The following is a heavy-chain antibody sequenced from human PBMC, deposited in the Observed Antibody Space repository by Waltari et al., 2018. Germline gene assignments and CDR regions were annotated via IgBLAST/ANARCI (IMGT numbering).Heavy chain of an antibody. D-gene: IGHD2-21*02. V-gene: IGHV1-3*01. CDR3: ARNGGNSGFYYYGMDV. CDR1: GYTFTSYA. Sequence: QVQLVQSGAEVKKPGASVKVSCKASGYTFTSYAMHWVRQAPGQRLEWMGWINAGNGNTKYSQKFQGRVTITRDTSASTAYMELSSLRSEDTAVYYCARNGGNSGFYYYGMDVWGQGTTVIVSS. J-gene: IGHJ6*02. CDR2: INAGNGNT.